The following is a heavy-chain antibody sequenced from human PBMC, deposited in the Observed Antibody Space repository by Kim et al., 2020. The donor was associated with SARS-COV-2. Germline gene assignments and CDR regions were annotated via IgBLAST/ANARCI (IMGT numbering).Heavy chain of an antibody. CDR1: GFNVSSSY. D-gene: IGHD1-26*01. CDR2: IYSGGSR. Sequence: GGSLRLSCAASGFNVSSSYMSWVRQAPGKGLEWVSVIYSGGSRFHADSVEGRSIISRDNSKNTPYLQMNGLRVEETAMYYCAHHPLVGAKPVAASWVQGT. V-gene: IGHV3-66*01. CDR3: AHHPLVGAKPVAAS. J-gene: IGHJ5*02.